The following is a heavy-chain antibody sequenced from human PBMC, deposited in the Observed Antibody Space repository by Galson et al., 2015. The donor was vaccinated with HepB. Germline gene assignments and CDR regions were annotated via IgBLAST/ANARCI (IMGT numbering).Heavy chain of an antibody. CDR1: GFTFRNYG. Sequence: SLRLSCAASGFTFRNYGMHWVRQAPGKGLEWVAFIRYDGNIKYYTDSVKGRFTISRDNSKNTLYLQMNSLRVEDAAAYYCARGGTTVVTPRWFDPWGQGTLVTVSS. CDR3: ARGGTTVVTPRWFDP. J-gene: IGHJ5*02. D-gene: IGHD4-23*01. CDR2: IRYDGNIK. V-gene: IGHV3-30*02.